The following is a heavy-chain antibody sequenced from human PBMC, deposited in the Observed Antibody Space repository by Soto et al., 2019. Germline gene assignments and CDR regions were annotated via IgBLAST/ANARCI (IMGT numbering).Heavy chain of an antibody. J-gene: IGHJ6*02. CDR3: AREGQAPYYYYGMDV. CDR1: GYTFINYG. Sequence: QVQVVQSGDEVKKPGASVKVSCKASGYTFINYGFSWVRQAPGQGLEWMGWISGYNGKTKYAEKFQGRVTMTTDTATSTANMELRSLRSDDTAVYYCAREGQAPYYYYGMDVWGQGTAVTVSS. V-gene: IGHV1-18*01. CDR2: ISGYNGKT.